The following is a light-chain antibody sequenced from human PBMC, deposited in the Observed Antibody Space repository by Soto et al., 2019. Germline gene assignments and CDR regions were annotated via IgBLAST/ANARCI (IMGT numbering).Light chain of an antibody. CDR3: QQYNRYST. Sequence: DIQMTQSPSTLSASVGDRVTITCRASQSISSWLAWYQQKPGKAPKLLIYDASSLESGVPSRFSGSGSGTEFTLTISSLQPDDFATYYCQQYNRYSTFGQATKLDI. CDR2: DAS. CDR1: QSISSW. V-gene: IGKV1-5*01. J-gene: IGKJ1*01.